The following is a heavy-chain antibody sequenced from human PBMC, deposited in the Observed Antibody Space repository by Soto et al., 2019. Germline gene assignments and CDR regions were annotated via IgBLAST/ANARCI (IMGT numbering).Heavy chain of an antibody. CDR3: ARGPYQLLYPSLVYYYYGMDV. V-gene: IGHV1-3*01. CDR1: GYTFTSYA. J-gene: IGHJ6*02. Sequence: ASVKVSCKASGYTFTSYAMHWVRQAPGQRLEWMGWINAGNGNTKYSQKFQGRVTITRDTSASTAYMELSSLRSEDTAVYYCARGPYQLLYPSLVYYYYGMDVWGQGTTVTVSS. D-gene: IGHD2-2*02. CDR2: INAGNGNT.